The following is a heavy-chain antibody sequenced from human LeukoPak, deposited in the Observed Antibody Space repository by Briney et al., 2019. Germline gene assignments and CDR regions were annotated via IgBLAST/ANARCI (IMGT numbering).Heavy chain of an antibody. J-gene: IGHJ3*01. D-gene: IGHD3-22*01. CDR2: ISRSSSYI. CDR1: GFTFSSYS. V-gene: IGHV3-21*01. Sequence: GGSLRLSCAASGFTFSSYSMNWVRQAPGKGLEWVSSISRSSSYIYYADSVKGRFTISRDNAKNSLYLQMNSLRAEDTAVYYCARDWYDSRGYIVVAYWGQGTMVTVSS. CDR3: ARDWYDSRGYIVVAY.